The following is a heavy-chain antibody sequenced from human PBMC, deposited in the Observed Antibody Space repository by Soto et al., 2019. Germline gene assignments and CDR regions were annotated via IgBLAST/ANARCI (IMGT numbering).Heavy chain of an antibody. Sequence: EVQLLESGGGLVQPGGSLRLSCAASGFTLSSHAMTWVRQAPGKGLEWVSVISYSGETTFYADSVRGRFTIFRDNSKNTLDLQMKRRRAEDTAVXXXXXXXXXVLLQVSGIDVWGQGTAGTV. CDR1: GFTLSSHA. CDR2: ISYSGETT. CDR3: XXXXXXVLLQVSGIDV. V-gene: IGHV3-23*01. D-gene: IGHD3-22*01. J-gene: IGHJ6*02.